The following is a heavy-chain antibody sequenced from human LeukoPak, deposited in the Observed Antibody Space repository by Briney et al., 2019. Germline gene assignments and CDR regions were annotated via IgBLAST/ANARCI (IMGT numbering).Heavy chain of an antibody. CDR2: ISSGGSTI. D-gene: IGHD2-15*01. V-gene: IGHV3-48*03. CDR1: GLTFRNYE. J-gene: IGHJ4*02. CDR3: ARDPYCSGGNCYYDGY. Sequence: GSLTPSWAASGLTFRNYEMNWVRQAAGKGLEWVSYISSGGSTIYYTDSVKGRFTISRDNAKSSLYLQMNSLRAEDTAVYYCARDPYCSGGNCYYDGYWGQGTLVTVSS.